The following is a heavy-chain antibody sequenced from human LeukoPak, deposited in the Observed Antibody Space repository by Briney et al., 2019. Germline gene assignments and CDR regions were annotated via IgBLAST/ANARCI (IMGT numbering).Heavy chain of an antibody. V-gene: IGHV4-4*02. Sequence: SGTLSLTCAVSGGSISSSNWWSWVRQPPGKGLEWIGEIYHSGSTNYNPSLKSRVTISVDKSKNQFSLKLSSVTAADTAVYYCARGHYDSSGSEYYFDYWGQGTLVTVSS. J-gene: IGHJ4*02. CDR1: GGSISSSNW. CDR2: IYHSGST. CDR3: ARGHYDSSGSEYYFDY. D-gene: IGHD3-22*01.